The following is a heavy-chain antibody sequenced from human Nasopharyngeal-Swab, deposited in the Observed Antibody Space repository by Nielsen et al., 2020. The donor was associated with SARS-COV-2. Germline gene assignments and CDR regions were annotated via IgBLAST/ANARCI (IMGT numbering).Heavy chain of an antibody. CDR2: IYSGGST. CDR3: ARDPVAARTPHYYYGMDV. D-gene: IGHD6-6*01. Sequence: GESLKISCAASGFTVSSNYMSWVRQAPGKGLEWVSVIYSGGSTYYADSVKGRFTISRDNSKNTLYLQMNSLSAEDTAVYYCARDPVAARTPHYYYGMDVWGQGTTVTVSS. V-gene: IGHV3-66*01. CDR1: GFTVSSNY. J-gene: IGHJ6*02.